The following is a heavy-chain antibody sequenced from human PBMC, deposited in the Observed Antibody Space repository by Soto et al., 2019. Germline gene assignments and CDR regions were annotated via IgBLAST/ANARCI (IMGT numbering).Heavy chain of an antibody. CDR2: IWYDGSNK. D-gene: IGHD6-6*01. J-gene: IGHJ6*02. Sequence: QVQLVESGGGVVQPGRSLRLSCAASGFTFSSYGMHWVRQAPGKGLEWVAVIWYDGSNKYYADSVKGRFTIARDNSKNTQYLQMNSLRAEDTAVYYCAREIAARYYYYGMDVWGQGTTVTVSS. CDR3: AREIAARYYYYGMDV. V-gene: IGHV3-33*01. CDR1: GFTFSSYG.